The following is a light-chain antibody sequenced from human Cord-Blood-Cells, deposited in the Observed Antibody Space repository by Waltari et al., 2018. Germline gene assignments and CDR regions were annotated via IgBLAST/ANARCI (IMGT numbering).Light chain of an antibody. CDR3: LSADSSGTYV. Sequence: SYELTQPPSVSVSLGQMARITCSGEALPKKYPYWYQQKPGQFPVLVIYKDSERPSGIPERFSGSSSGTIVTLTISGVQAEDEADYYCLSADSSGTYVFGTGTKVTVL. V-gene: IGLV3-16*01. CDR1: ALPKKY. J-gene: IGLJ1*01. CDR2: KDS.